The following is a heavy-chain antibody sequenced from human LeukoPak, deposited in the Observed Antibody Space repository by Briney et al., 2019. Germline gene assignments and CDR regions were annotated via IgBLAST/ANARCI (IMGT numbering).Heavy chain of an antibody. CDR1: GYTFTDYY. J-gene: IGHJ2*01. V-gene: IGHV1-2*02. D-gene: IGHD2-15*01. Sequence: ASVKVSCKASGYTFTDYYINWVRQAPGQGLEWIGWINPNSGGTNYAQKFQGRVAMTRDTSLSTAYMDLSRLTSDDTAVYYCARDWPGISLHFDLWGRGTLITVSS. CDR3: ARDWPGISLHFDL. CDR2: INPNSGGT.